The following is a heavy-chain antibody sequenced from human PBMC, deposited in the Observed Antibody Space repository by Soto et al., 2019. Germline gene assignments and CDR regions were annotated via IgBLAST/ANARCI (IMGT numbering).Heavy chain of an antibody. CDR1: GASLSRYY. CDR3: VRDGTKNLRDRFEP. J-gene: IGHJ5*02. Sequence: SETLSLTCNVSGASLSRYYWSWIRQPPGKGLEWIGRIYATGDTDYNPSLKSRISMPVDMSKKQFSLTLRSVTAADTAIYYCVRDGTKNLRDRFEPWGRGILVTVSS. V-gene: IGHV4-4*07. CDR2: IYATGDT. D-gene: IGHD1-26*01.